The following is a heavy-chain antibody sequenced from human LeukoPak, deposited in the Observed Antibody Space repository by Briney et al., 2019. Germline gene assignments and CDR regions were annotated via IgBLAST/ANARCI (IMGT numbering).Heavy chain of an antibody. J-gene: IGHJ4*02. Sequence: SETLSHTCTVSGGSISSSSFYWGWIRQPPGKGLEWIGSIYYSGRTYYNPSLKSRVTISVDTSKNQFSLKLSSVTAADTAVYYCARVHYYGSGNLDYWGQGTLVTVSS. CDR3: ARVHYYGSGNLDY. CDR1: GGSISSSSFY. D-gene: IGHD3-10*01. CDR2: IYYSGRT. V-gene: IGHV4-39*07.